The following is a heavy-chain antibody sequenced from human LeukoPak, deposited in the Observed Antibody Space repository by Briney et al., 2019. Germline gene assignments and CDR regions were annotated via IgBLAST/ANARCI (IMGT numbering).Heavy chain of an antibody. CDR1: GYTFTSYD. CDR2: MNPNSDNT. J-gene: IGHJ4*02. V-gene: IGHV1-8*01. Sequence: ASVKVSCKASGYTFTSYDINWVRQATGQGLEWMGWMNPNSDNTVYAQKFQGRVTMTRNTSISTAYMELSSLRSEDTAVYYCSRSPIEDYYDTSCYSRYSLYYFDYWGQGTLVTVSS. D-gene: IGHD3-22*01. CDR3: SRSPIEDYYDTSCYSRYSLYYFDY.